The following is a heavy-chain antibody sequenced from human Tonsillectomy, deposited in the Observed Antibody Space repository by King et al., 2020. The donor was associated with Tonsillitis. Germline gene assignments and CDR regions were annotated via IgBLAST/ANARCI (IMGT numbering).Heavy chain of an antibody. CDR2: ISGSGSGT. Sequence: VQLVESGGGLVQPGGSLRLSCAASGFTFNTYAMSWVRQAPGKGLEWVSGISGSGSGTYYADSVKGRFTISRDNSKNTLYLQMNSLRAEATAVYYCAILSSGWFGYFDYWGQGTLVTVSS. CDR3: AILSSGWFGYFDY. J-gene: IGHJ4*02. D-gene: IGHD6-19*01. V-gene: IGHV3-23*04. CDR1: GFTFNTYA.